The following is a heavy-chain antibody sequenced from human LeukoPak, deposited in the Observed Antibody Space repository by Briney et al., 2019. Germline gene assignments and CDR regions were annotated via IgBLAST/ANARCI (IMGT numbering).Heavy chain of an antibody. CDR3: AAEQWLDY. Sequence: GGSLRLSCAASGFTFSSYGMHWVRQAPGKGLEWVVVISYDGSNKYYADSVKGRFTISRDNSKNTLYLQMNSLRAEDTAVYYCAAEQWLDYWGQGTLVTVSS. CDR2: ISYDGSNK. D-gene: IGHD6-19*01. V-gene: IGHV3-30*03. CDR1: GFTFSSYG. J-gene: IGHJ4*02.